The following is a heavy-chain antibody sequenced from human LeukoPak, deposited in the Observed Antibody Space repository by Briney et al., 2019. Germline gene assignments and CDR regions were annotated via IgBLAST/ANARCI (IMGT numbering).Heavy chain of an antibody. CDR2: IYSSGST. CDR3: ARRSGYSYGYY. Sequence: SETLSLTCTVSGGSISSNTYFWGWIRQPPGKGLEWIVTIYSSGSTYYNPSLNSRFTMSVDTSKNQFSLRLSSVTAADTAVYYCARRSGYSYGYYWGQGMLVTVSS. J-gene: IGHJ4*02. CDR1: GGSISSNTYF. V-gene: IGHV4-39*01. D-gene: IGHD5-18*01.